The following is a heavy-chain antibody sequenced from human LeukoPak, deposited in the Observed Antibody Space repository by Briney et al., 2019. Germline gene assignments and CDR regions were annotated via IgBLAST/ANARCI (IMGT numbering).Heavy chain of an antibody. CDR2: IYYSGST. D-gene: IGHD3-10*01. J-gene: IGHJ5*02. CDR1: GGSISSNSYY. Sequence: SETLSLTCAVSGGSISSNSYYWGWIRQPPGKGLEWIGNIYYSGSTYYNPSLKSRVTISVDTSKNQFSLKLSSVTAADTAVYYCARPRSMVRGLRWFDPWGQGTLVTVSS. V-gene: IGHV4-39*07. CDR3: ARPRSMVRGLRWFDP.